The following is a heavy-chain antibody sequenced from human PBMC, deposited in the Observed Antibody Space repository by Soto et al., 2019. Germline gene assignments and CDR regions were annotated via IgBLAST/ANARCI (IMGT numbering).Heavy chain of an antibody. Sequence: QLQLQESGPGLVKPSETLSLTCTVSGGSISSSSYYWGWIRQPPGKGLEWIGSIYYSGSTYYNPSLKSRVTISVETSKNQFSLKLSSVTAADTAVYYCARPGSYGDYVGYFQHWGQGTLVTVSS. D-gene: IGHD4-17*01. V-gene: IGHV4-39*01. CDR3: ARPGSYGDYVGYFQH. CDR2: IYYSGST. J-gene: IGHJ1*01. CDR1: GGSISSSSYY.